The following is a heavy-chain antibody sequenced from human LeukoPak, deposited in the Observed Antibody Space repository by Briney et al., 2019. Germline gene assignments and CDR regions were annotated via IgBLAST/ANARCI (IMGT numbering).Heavy chain of an antibody. CDR2: TSSDLNVK. V-gene: IGHV3-30*03. J-gene: IGHJ4*02. CDR1: GFTFSTYG. CDR3: AREGYYGSGSPPSLYFDY. D-gene: IGHD3-10*01. Sequence: QAGRSLRLSCAASGFTFSTYGMHWVRQAPGKGLEWVAVTSSDLNVKLYADSVKGRFTISRDNSRSTLYLQMNSLRPEDTAIYYCAREGYYGSGSPPSLYFDYWGQGTLVTVSS.